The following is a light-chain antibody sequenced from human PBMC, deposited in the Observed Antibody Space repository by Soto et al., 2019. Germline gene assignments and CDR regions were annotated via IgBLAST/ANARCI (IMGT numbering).Light chain of an antibody. V-gene: IGLV2-14*01. Sequence: QSALTQPASVSGSPGQSITISCTGTSSDGGGYNYVSWYQQHPGIAPQLLIYGVTNRPSGVSTRVSGSKSGNTASLTISGLQAADEADYHCSSYTSASTLLYLFGTGTKLTVL. J-gene: IGLJ1*01. CDR1: SSDGGGYNY. CDR3: SSYTSASTLLYL. CDR2: GVT.